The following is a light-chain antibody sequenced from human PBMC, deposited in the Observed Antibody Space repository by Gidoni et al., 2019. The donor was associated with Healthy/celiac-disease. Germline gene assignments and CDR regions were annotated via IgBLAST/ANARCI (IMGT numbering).Light chain of an antibody. CDR3: QQYGSSPQT. J-gene: IGKJ2*01. CDR1: QSVSSSY. V-gene: IGKV3-20*01. Sequence: EMVLTQSPGTLSLSPGERATLSCRASQSVSSSYLAWYQQKPGQAPRLLIYGASSRATGIPDRFSGSGSGTDFTLTIRILEPEDFAVYYCQQYGSSPQTFGQGTKLEIK. CDR2: GAS.